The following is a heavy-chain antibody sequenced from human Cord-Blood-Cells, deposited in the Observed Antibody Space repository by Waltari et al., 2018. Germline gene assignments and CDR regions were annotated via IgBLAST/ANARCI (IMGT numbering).Heavy chain of an antibody. CDR2: IIPIFGTA. Sequence: QVQLVQSGAEVKKPGSSVKVSCKASGGTVSSYAISCVRQAPGQGFEWMGGIIPIFGTANYAQKFQGRVTITADKSTSTAYMELSSLRSEDTAVYYCATQPANFSSWYDYWGQGTLVTVSS. J-gene: IGHJ4*02. V-gene: IGHV1-69*06. D-gene: IGHD6-13*01. CDR1: GGTVSSYA. CDR3: ATQPANFSSWYDY.